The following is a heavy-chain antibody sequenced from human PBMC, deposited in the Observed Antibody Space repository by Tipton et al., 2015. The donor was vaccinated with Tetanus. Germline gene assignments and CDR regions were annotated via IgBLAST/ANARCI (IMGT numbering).Heavy chain of an antibody. CDR3: ASPKIKWGSSAFDV. J-gene: IGHJ3*01. D-gene: IGHD7-27*01. CDR2: IYNSGST. V-gene: IGHV4-31*03. CDR1: GGSISSGGYY. Sequence: TLSLTCTVSGGSISSGGYYWSWIRQHPGKGLEWIGDIYNSGSTYYTPSLKSRVTISVDTSKNQFSLKLSSVTAADTAVYYCASPKIKWGSSAFDVWGQGTMVAASS.